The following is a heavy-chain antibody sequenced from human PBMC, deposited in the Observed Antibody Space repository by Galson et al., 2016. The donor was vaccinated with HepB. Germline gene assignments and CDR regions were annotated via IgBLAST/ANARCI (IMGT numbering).Heavy chain of an antibody. D-gene: IGHD1-26*01. J-gene: IGHJ5*02. CDR1: GGSISSSNW. V-gene: IGHV4-4*02. CDR2: IYHSGTT. Sequence: SETQSLTCAVSGGSISSSNWWTWVRQPPGKGLEWIGEIYHSGTTHYNPSLESRVTISVDKSKNQFSLKLNSVTAADTAVYYCARNSGGSYLGWFDPWGQGTLVTVSS. CDR3: ARNSGGSYLGWFDP.